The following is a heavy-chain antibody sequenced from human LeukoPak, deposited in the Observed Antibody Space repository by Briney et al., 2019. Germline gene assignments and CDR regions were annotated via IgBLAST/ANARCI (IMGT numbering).Heavy chain of an antibody. D-gene: IGHD3-10*01. CDR3: ARDRGGSGDFDY. CDR2: INAGNGDT. Sequence: GASVKVPCKASGYTFTNYAMRWVRQAPGQRLEWMGWINAGNGDTKYSQEFQDRVTITRDTSASTAYMELSSLRSEDMAMYYCARDRGGSGDFDYWGQGTLVTVSS. V-gene: IGHV1-3*03. CDR1: GYTFTNYA. J-gene: IGHJ4*02.